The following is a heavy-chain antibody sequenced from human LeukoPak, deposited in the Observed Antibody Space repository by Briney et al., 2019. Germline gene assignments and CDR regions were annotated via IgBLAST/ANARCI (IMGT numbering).Heavy chain of an antibody. CDR3: ARDTFQPGLIDS. J-gene: IGHJ4*02. CDR1: GSTFSLYA. Sequence: GSLRLSCAASGSTFSLYAMNWVRQAPGKGLEWISYINDDSSDIHYAGSVRGRFTISRDDARKTLYLQLSSLRVEDTAVYYCARDTFQPGLIDSWGQGTLVTVSS. D-gene: IGHD2-2*01. V-gene: IGHV3-21*05. CDR2: INDDSSDI.